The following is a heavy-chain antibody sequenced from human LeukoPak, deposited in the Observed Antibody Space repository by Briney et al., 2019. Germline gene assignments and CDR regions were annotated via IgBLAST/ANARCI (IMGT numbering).Heavy chain of an antibody. V-gene: IGHV3-23*01. D-gene: IGHD6-13*01. CDR2: ISGSGGTT. CDR3: AKADYRIPAAASDY. CDR1: GFTFRNYL. J-gene: IGHJ4*02. Sequence: GGSLRLSCAASGFTFRNYLMNWVRQAPGKGLEWVSGISGSGGTTYYADSVKGRFTISRDNSKNTLYLHMHSLRAEDTAVYYCAKADYRIPAAASDYWGQGTLVTVSS.